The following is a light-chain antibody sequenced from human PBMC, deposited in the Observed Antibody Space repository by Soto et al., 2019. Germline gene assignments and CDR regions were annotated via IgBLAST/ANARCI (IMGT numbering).Light chain of an antibody. CDR1: QSISSS. CDR2: AAS. J-gene: IGKJ5*01. Sequence: DIQMTQSPSSVSASVGDRVTITCRASQSISSSLAWYQQKPGTVPKLLIYAASSLRSGVPSRFSGSGAGTEFTLSITSLQPEDFGTYYCQQGDSFPITFGQGTRLDIK. V-gene: IGKV1-12*01. CDR3: QQGDSFPIT.